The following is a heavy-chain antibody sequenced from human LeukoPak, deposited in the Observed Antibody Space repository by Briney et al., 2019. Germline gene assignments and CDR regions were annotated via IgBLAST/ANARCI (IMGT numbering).Heavy chain of an antibody. CDR2: INHSGST. Sequence: KPSETLSLTCAVYGGSFSGYYWSWIRQPPGKGLDWIGEINHSGSTNYNPSLKSRVTISVDTSKNQFSLKLSSVTAADTAVYYCARLRAHSLRWSTDYWGQGTLVTVSS. CDR1: GGSFSGYY. V-gene: IGHV4-34*01. CDR3: ARLRAHSLRWSTDY. D-gene: IGHD4-23*01. J-gene: IGHJ4*02.